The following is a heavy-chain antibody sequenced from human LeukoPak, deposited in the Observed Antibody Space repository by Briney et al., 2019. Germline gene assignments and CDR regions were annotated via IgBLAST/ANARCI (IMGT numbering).Heavy chain of an antibody. Sequence: SETLSLTCTVSGGSFSSGTYYWSWVRQPPGKELEWIGYIYSSESSNYNPSLKSRVTISVDTSKNQFSLKLSSVTAADTAVYYCARAVTLGGFDYWGQGTLVTVSS. J-gene: IGHJ4*02. CDR3: ARAVTLGGFDY. V-gene: IGHV4-61*01. CDR1: GGSFSSGTYY. CDR2: IYSSESS. D-gene: IGHD1-26*01.